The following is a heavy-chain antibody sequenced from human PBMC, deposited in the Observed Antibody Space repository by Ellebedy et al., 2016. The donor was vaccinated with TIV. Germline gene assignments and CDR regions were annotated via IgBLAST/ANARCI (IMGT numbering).Heavy chain of an antibody. Sequence: MPGGSLRLSCAASGFAFSSNGMSWFRQPPGKGLEWIAEVHHSGISDYSPSLNRRVTVSFDESRNQFSLKLSSVTAADTGLYYCARGHTYCRGDNCRHPLSTAFDIWGQGTMVTVSS. CDR3: ARGHTYCRGDNCRHPLSTAFDI. V-gene: IGHV4-34*01. CDR2: VHHSGIS. D-gene: IGHD2-21*01. J-gene: IGHJ3*02. CDR1: GFAFSSNG.